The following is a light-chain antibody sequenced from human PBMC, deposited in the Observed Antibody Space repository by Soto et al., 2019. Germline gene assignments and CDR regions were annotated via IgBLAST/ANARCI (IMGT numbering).Light chain of an antibody. V-gene: IGLV2-14*01. CDR1: SSDVGGYND. J-gene: IGLJ3*02. Sequence: QSALTQSASVSGSPGQSITISCTGTSSDVGGYNDVSWYQQHPGKAPKLIIYDVSNRPSGVSTRFSGSKSGNTASLTISGLQAEDEADYSCSSYTSTNSWVFGGRTKLTAL. CDR3: SSYTSTNSWV. CDR2: DVS.